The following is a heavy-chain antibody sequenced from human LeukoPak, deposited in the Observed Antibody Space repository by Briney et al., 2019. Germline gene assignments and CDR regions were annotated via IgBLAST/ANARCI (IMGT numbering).Heavy chain of an antibody. Sequence: GASVKVSCSASGYMLARYGMSWVRQAPGQGPEWVGWISVSTYGTRYAEKFQGRVSMTQDTSANIVYMELKSLTSDDTAVYYCVRSGRGTYFYFDWWGQGTRVTVSS. J-gene: IGHJ4*02. V-gene: IGHV1-18*01. CDR1: GYMLARYG. CDR3: VRSGRGTYFYFDW. D-gene: IGHD6-25*01. CDR2: ISVSTYGT.